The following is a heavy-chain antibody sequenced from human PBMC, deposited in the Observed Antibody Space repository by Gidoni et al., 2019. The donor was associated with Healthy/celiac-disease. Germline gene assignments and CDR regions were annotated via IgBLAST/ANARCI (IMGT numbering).Heavy chain of an antibody. V-gene: IGHV3-74*01. CDR2: INSDGSST. Sequence: EVQLVESGGGLVQPGGSLRLSCAASGFTFSSYWMHWVRQAPGKGLVRVSRINSDGSSTSYADSVKGRFTISRDNAKNTLYLQMNSLRAEDTAVYYCAGDTAMVWGAFDIWGQGTMVTVSS. D-gene: IGHD5-18*01. J-gene: IGHJ3*02. CDR1: GFTFSSYW. CDR3: AGDTAMVWGAFDI.